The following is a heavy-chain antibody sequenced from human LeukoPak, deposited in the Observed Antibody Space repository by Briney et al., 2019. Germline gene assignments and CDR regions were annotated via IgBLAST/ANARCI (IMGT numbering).Heavy chain of an antibody. D-gene: IGHD6-6*01. CDR2: IYTSGST. V-gene: IGHV4-39*07. CDR1: GGSISSSSFY. J-gene: IGHJ5*02. Sequence: PSETLSLTCTVSGGSISSSSFYWGWIRQPPGKGLEWIGRIYTSGSTNYNPSLKSRVTMSVDTSKNQFSLKLSSVTAADTAVYYCARDWSEYSSSHTFDPWGQGTLVTVSS. CDR3: ARDWSEYSSSHTFDP.